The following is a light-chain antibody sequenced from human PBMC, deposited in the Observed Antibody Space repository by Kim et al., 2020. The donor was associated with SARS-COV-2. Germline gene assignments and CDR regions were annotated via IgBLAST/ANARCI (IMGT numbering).Light chain of an antibody. Sequence: SVSPGERAPLSGRASQSISRNLAWYQQKLGQAPRLLIYGASTRATGIPDRFSGSGSGTEFTLTISSLQSEDFAVYYCQQYNDWWTFGQGTKVDIK. J-gene: IGKJ1*01. CDR3: QQYNDWWT. CDR1: QSISRN. CDR2: GAS. V-gene: IGKV3-15*01.